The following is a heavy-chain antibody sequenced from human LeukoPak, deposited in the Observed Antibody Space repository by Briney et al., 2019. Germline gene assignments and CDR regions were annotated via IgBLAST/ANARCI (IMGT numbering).Heavy chain of an antibody. CDR2: IWYDGIKK. D-gene: IGHD5-12*01. CDR1: GFTFSNYG. V-gene: IGHV3-33*01. J-gene: IGHJ4*02. Sequence: GGSLRLSCAASGFTFSNYGIHWVRQAPGKGLEWVAVIWYDGIKKYYADSVKGRFTISRDNSKNTLYLQMNSLRAEDTAVYYCARGSVSLPEGRGYSGYDLVLDYWGQGTLVTVSS. CDR3: ARGSVSLPEGRGYSGYDLVLDY.